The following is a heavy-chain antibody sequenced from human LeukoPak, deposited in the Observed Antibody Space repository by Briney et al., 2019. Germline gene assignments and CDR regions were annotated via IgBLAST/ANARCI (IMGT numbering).Heavy chain of an antibody. CDR1: GVTFSGFA. Sequence: GSLKLSCAASGVTFSGFAVHWVRQAPGKGLEGVGRIGSKAFNYATVYAASVEGRFTISRDDSKHTAFLQMNSLKTEDTAVYYCTRHLDGIAAYDYWGQGSLVTVSS. CDR3: TRHLDGIAAYDY. CDR2: IGSKAFNYAT. D-gene: IGHD6-13*01. J-gene: IGHJ4*02. V-gene: IGHV3-73*01.